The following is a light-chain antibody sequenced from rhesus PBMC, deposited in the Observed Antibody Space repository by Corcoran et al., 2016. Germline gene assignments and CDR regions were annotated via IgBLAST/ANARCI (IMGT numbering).Light chain of an antibody. CDR3: QHYSSSPYS. CDR1: QSISSW. J-gene: IGKJ2*01. CDR2: KAS. V-gene: IGKV1-22*01. Sequence: DIQMTQSPSSLSASVGDTVTITCRASQSISSWLDWYHQTPGKAPKLLIYKASSLQSGVPSRFSGSGSWTDFTLTISIRQSEDFATYYCQHYSSSPYSFGQGTKVEIK.